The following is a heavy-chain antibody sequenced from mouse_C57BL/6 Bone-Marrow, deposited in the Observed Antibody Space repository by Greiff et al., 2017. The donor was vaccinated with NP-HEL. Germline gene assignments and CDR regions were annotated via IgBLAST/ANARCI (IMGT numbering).Heavy chain of an antibody. CDR3: AIRTGTWFAY. D-gene: IGHD4-1*01. J-gene: IGHJ3*01. CDR1: GFTFSSYG. V-gene: IGHV5-6*01. Sequence: EVQLVESGGDLVKPGGSLKLSCAASGFTFSSYGMSWVRQTPDKRLEWVATISSGGSYTYYPDSVKGRFTISRDNAKNTLYLQMSSLKSEDTAMYYCAIRTGTWFAYWGQGTLVTVSA. CDR2: ISSGGSYT.